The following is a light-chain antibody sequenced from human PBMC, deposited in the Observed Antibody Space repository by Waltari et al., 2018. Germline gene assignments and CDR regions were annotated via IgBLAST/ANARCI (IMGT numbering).Light chain of an antibody. Sequence: ETVMTQSPATLSVSPGERETLSCRASQSVRSNLAWYKQKPGQAPSPLNYGASTRATGIPARFSGSWSVTEFTLTISGLRSEDFAAYYGRQCDSLPPYTFGQGTKLEI. CDR1: QSVRSN. CDR2: GAS. V-gene: IGKV3-15*01. J-gene: IGKJ2*01. CDR3: RQCDSLPPYT.